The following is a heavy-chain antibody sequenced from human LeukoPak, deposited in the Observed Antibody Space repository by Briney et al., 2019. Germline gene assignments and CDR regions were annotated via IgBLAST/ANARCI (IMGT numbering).Heavy chain of an antibody. CDR2: IYYSGST. J-gene: IGHJ4*02. V-gene: IGHV4-59*12. CDR1: GGSISSYY. Sequence: SETLSLTCTVSGGSISSYYWSWIRQPPGKGLEWIGYIYYSGSTNYNPSLKSRVTISVDTSKNQFSLKLSSVTAADTAVYYCARRAVAGSPSLDYWGQGTLVTVSS. D-gene: IGHD6-19*01. CDR3: ARRAVAGSPSLDY.